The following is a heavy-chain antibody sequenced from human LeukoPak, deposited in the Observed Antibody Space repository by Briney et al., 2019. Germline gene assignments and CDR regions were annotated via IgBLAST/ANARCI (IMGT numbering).Heavy chain of an antibody. CDR1: GFTFSTYW. CDR3: ARASTTVPTLLDY. V-gene: IGHV3-74*01. J-gene: IGHJ4*01. D-gene: IGHD4-17*01. Sequence: GGSLRLSCAASGFTFSTYWMHWVRQAPGKGLVWVSRIKGDGSSTIYADSVKGRFTISRDNSKNTLYLQTSSLRAEDTAVYYCARASTTVPTLLDYWGHGTLVTVSS. CDR2: IKGDGSST.